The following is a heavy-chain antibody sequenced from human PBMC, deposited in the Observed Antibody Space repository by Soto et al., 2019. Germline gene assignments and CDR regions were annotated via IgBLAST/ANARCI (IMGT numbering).Heavy chain of an antibody. CDR2: LYWDETR. V-gene: IGHV2-5*02. D-gene: IGHD1-1*01. CDR1: GFSLYTGGVG. Sequence: QITLKESSPTLVNPTQTLTLTCSFSGFSLYTGGVGVGWIRQPPGKALEWLALLYWDETRRYNPSLKNTLTIAKDTSENQVVLTVTDMGPVDTGTYFCAHYTTDTYFDVWGKGATVTVSS. CDR3: AHYTTDTYFDV. J-gene: IGHJ6*04.